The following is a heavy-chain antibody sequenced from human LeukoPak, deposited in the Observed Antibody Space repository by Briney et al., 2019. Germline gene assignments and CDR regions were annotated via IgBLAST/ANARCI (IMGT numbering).Heavy chain of an antibody. Sequence: ASVRVSCKASGYTFTSYGISWVRQAPGQGLEWMGWISAYNGNTNYAQTLQGRVTMTTDTSTSTAYMGLSSLRSDDTAVYYCATANRVRPEFDYWGQGTLVTVSS. CDR1: GYTFTSYG. CDR2: ISAYNGNT. CDR3: ATANRVRPEFDY. V-gene: IGHV1-18*01. J-gene: IGHJ4*02. D-gene: IGHD2-15*01.